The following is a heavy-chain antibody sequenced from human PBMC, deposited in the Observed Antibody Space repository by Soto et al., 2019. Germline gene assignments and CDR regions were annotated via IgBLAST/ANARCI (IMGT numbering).Heavy chain of an antibody. D-gene: IGHD3-16*02. CDR2: ISSSSTI. V-gene: IGHV3-11*04. Sequence: PGGSLRLSCAASGFTFSDYYRSWIRQAPGKGLEWVSYISSSSTIYYADSVKGRFTISRDNAKNSLYLQMNSLRDEDTAVYYCARGEGDYVWGSYRTYNWFEPWGQGTLVTVSS. J-gene: IGHJ5*02. CDR1: GFTFSDYY. CDR3: ARGEGDYVWGSYRTYNWFEP.